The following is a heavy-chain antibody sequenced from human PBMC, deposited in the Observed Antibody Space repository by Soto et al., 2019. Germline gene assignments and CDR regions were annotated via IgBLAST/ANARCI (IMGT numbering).Heavy chain of an antibody. Sequence: EVQVLKSGGELVQPGGSLRLSCAGCGYTMRSHAMSWFRQASWMVPEWGSIITAPGGTYYAESVKGRFAVSRDTSQSTFYLQMNNLGAEDTAAYYCAPHVSCSGGSCRYDAFAIRGPGTMVTVSS. V-gene: IGHV3-23*01. CDR3: APHVSCSGGSCRYDAFAI. CDR1: GYTMRSHA. CDR2: ITAPGGT. D-gene: IGHD2-15*01. J-gene: IGHJ3*02.